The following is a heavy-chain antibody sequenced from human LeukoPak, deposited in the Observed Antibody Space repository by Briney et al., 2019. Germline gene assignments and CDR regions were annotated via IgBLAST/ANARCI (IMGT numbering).Heavy chain of an antibody. V-gene: IGHV1-18*01. J-gene: IGHJ5*02. D-gene: IGHD5-12*01. CDR3: AREDGYSGYDYGGPDQ. CDR2: ISAYNGNT. Sequence: ASVRVSCKASGYTFTSYGISWVRQAPGQGLEWMGWISAYNGNTNYAQKLQGRVTMTTDTSTSTAYMELRSLRSDDTAVYYCAREDGYSGYDYGGPDQWGQGTLVTVSS. CDR1: GYTFTSYG.